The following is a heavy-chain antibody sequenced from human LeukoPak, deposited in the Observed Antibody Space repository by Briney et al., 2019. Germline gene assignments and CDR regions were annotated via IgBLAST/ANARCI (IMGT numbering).Heavy chain of an antibody. CDR3: ARDQAGDSSMDDY. D-gene: IGHD3-22*01. CDR1: GFTFSSYS. J-gene: IGHJ4*02. Sequence: GGSLRLSCAASGFTFSSYSMNWVRQAPGKGLEWVSSISSSSSYIYYADSVKGRFTISRDNAKNSLYLQMNSLRAEDTAVYYCARDQAGDSSMDDYWGQGTLVTVSS. CDR2: ISSSSSYI. V-gene: IGHV3-21*01.